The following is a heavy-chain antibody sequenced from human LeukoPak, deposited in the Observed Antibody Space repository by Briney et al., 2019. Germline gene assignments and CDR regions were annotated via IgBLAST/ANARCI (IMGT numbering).Heavy chain of an antibody. D-gene: IGHD1-26*01. Sequence: SETLSLACTVSGDSFSSYYWSWIRQPPGKRLEWIGSIYYSGSTDYNPSLKSRVTTSIGTSKSQFSLMLSSVTAADTAMYYCASGSETWGLLPKFYFDYWGQGTLVTVSS. CDR3: ASGSETWGLLPKFYFDY. CDR2: IYYSGST. V-gene: IGHV4-59*01. CDR1: GDSFSSYY. J-gene: IGHJ4*02.